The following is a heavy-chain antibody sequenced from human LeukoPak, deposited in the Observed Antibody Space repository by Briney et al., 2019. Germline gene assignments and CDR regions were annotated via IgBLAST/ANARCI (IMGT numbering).Heavy chain of an antibody. D-gene: IGHD2-8*01. CDR3: ARANMNRVPLDY. Sequence: SQTLSLTCTVSGGSVSNGDYYWSWIRQPPGKGLEWIGYIYHRGSTLYNPSLASRVIISEDTSKNQFSLKLSSVTAADTAVYYCARANMNRVPLDYWGQGTLVTVSS. CDR2: IYHRGST. J-gene: IGHJ4*02. CDR1: GGSVSNGDYY. V-gene: IGHV4-30-4*01.